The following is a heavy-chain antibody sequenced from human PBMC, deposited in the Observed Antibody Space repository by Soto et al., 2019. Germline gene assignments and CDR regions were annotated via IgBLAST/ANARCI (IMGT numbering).Heavy chain of an antibody. V-gene: IGHV3-66*01. CDR2: IYSGGST. Sequence: EVQLVESGGGLVQPGGSLRLSCAASGFTVSSNYMSWVRQAPGKGLEWVSVIYSGGSTYYADSVKGRFTISRDNSKNKLYHQMDRLGAQDTAVYYWARERREGTVVTAKGAFDIWGQGTMVTVSS. J-gene: IGHJ3*02. CDR1: GFTVSSNY. CDR3: ARERREGTVVTAKGAFDI. D-gene: IGHD2-15*01.